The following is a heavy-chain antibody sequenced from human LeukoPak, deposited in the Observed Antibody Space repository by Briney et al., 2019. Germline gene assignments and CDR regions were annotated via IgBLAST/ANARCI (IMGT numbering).Heavy chain of an antibody. D-gene: IGHD6-19*01. CDR2: IYYSGST. V-gene: IGHV4-39*01. CDR1: GGSISSSSYY. Sequence: SETLSLTCTVSGGSISSSSYYWGWIRQPPGKGLEWIGSIYYSGSTYYNPSLKSRVTISVDTSKNQFSLKLSSVTAADTAVYYCARLEANSSGWYVQDAFNIGGQGQWSPSLQ. J-gene: IGHJ3*02. CDR3: ARLEANSSGWYVQDAFNI.